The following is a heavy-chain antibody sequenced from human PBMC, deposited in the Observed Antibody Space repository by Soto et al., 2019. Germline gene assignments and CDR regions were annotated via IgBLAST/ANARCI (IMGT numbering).Heavy chain of an antibody. Sequence: EVQLVESGGGLVQPGGSLRLSCAASGFTFSSHWMGWVRQAPGKGLEWVANIEQDGSDKYYVDSVKGRFTISRDNAKNSLYLQMNNLRAEDAAVYYCASSANSSIFDYWGQGTLATVYS. J-gene: IGHJ4*02. D-gene: IGHD6-19*01. CDR2: IEQDGSDK. V-gene: IGHV3-7*01. CDR1: GFTFSSHW. CDR3: ASSANSSIFDY.